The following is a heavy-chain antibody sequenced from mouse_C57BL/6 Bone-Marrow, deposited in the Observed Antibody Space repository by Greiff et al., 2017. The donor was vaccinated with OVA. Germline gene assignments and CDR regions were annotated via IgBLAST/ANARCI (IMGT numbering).Heavy chain of an antibody. Sequence: EVKVVESGGGLVQPGGSLKLSCAASGFTFSDYGMAWVRQAPRKGPEWVAFISNLAYSIYYADTVTGRFTISRENAKNTLYLEMSSLRSEDTAMYYCARQGTPLGYFDYWGQGTTLTVSS. D-gene: IGHD4-1*01. CDR3: ARQGTPLGYFDY. CDR2: ISNLAYSI. J-gene: IGHJ2*01. CDR1: GFTFSDYG. V-gene: IGHV5-15*01.